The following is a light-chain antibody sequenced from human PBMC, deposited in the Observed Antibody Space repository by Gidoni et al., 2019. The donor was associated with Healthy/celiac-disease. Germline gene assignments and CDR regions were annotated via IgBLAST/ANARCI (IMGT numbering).Light chain of an antibody. J-gene: IGKJ2*01. CDR1: QSISSY. Sequence: DIQMTQSPSSLSASVGDRVTITCRASQSISSYLNWYQQKPGKAPKLLIYAASSLQSGVPSRFSGSGSGTDFTLTISSLQPEDFATYYCQQSYSTPRNFFXQXTKLEIK. V-gene: IGKV1-39*01. CDR3: QQSYSTPRNF. CDR2: AAS.